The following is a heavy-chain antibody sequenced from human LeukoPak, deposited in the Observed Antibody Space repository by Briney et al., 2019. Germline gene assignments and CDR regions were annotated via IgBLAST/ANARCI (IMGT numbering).Heavy chain of an antibody. J-gene: IGHJ4*02. CDR2: IYYSGST. CDR1: GGSISSSSYY. Sequence: PSETLSLTCTVSGGSISSSSYYWGWIRQPPGKGLEWIGSIYYSGSTYYNPSLKSRVTISVDTSKNQFSLKLSSVTAADTAVYYCAQFNYYDSSGYSYWGQGTLVTVSS. CDR3: AQFNYYDSSGYSY. D-gene: IGHD3-22*01. V-gene: IGHV4-39*07.